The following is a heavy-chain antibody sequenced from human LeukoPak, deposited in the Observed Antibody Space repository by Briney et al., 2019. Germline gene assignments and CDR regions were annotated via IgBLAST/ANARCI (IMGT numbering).Heavy chain of an antibody. V-gene: IGHV1-8*01. D-gene: IGHD1-14*01. J-gene: IGHJ5*02. CDR1: GFTFARYD. Sequence: GASVKVSCKASGFTFARYDINWLRQASGQGLEWMGWMNPNNGNTGYAQKFQGRVTMTRDTYTSTAYMELRGLRPEDTAVYYCVRDAEGAGISVNFWFDPWGQGTLVTVSS. CDR2: MNPNNGNT. CDR3: VRDAEGAGISVNFWFDP.